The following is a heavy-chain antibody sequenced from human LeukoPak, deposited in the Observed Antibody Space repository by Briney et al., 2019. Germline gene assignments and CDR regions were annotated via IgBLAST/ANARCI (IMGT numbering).Heavy chain of an antibody. CDR1: GFTFSSYA. J-gene: IGHJ6*02. CDR3: ARAALPGYDSFYYYGMDV. V-gene: IGHV3-30*04. CDR2: ISYDGSNK. Sequence: TGGSLRLSCAASGFTFSSYAMHWVRQAPGKGLEWVAAISYDGSNKYYADSVKGRFTISRDNSKNTLYLQMNSLRAEDTAVYYCARAALPGYDSFYYYGMDVWGQGTTVTVSS. D-gene: IGHD3-22*01.